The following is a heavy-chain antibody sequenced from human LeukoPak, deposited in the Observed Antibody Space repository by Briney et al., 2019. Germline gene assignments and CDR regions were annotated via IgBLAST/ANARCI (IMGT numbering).Heavy chain of an antibody. V-gene: IGHV4-4*02. J-gene: IGHJ4*02. CDR1: GGSISSSNW. Sequence: SETLSLTCAVSGGSISSSNWWSWVRQPPGKGLEWIGEIYHSGSTNYNPSLKSRVTISVDTSKNQFSLKLSSVTAADTAVYYCARVALTMIADYWGQGTLVTVSS. CDR3: ARVALTMIADY. CDR2: IYHSGST. D-gene: IGHD3-22*01.